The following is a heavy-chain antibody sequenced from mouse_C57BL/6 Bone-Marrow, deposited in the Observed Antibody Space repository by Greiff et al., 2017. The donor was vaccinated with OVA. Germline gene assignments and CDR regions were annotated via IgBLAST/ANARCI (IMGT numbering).Heavy chain of an antibody. CDR3: ARNGKIYYYAMGY. CDR2: IYPGGGYT. V-gene: IGHV1-63*01. CDR1: GYTFTNYW. Sequence: QVQLQQSGAELVKPGASVKMSCKASGYTFTNYWIGWAKQRPGHGLEWIGDIYPGGGYTNYNEKFKGKATLTADKSSSTAYMQFSSLTSEDSAIYYCARNGKIYYYAMGYWGQGTSVTVSS. J-gene: IGHJ4*01. D-gene: IGHD4-1*01.